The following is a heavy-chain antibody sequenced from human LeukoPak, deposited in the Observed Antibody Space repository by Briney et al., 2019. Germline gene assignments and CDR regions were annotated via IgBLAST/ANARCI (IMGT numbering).Heavy chain of an antibody. CDR3: ARDYLGPYHYDSKDYYGMDV. CDR2: ISYDGSNK. D-gene: IGHD3-22*01. CDR1: GFTFSSYA. J-gene: IGHJ6*02. Sequence: GRSLRLSCAASGFTFSSYAMHWVRQAPGKGLEWVAVISYDGSNKYYADSVKGRFTISRDNSKNTLYLQMNSLRAEDTAVYYCARDYLGPYHYDSKDYYGMDVWGQGTTVTVSS. V-gene: IGHV3-30-3*01.